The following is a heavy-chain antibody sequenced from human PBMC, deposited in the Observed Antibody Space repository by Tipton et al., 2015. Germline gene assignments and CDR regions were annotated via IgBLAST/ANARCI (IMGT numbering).Heavy chain of an antibody. CDR1: GGSISSYY. Sequence: TLSLTCTVSGGSISSYYWSWIRQPAGKGLEWIGRIYTSGRTNYNPSLKSRVTMSVDTSKNQFSLKLSSVTAADTAVYYCARATGTTAPFRAYGMDVWGPGTAVTVSS. D-gene: IGHD1-1*01. CDR2: IYTSGRT. J-gene: IGHJ6*02. CDR3: ARATGTTAPFRAYGMDV. V-gene: IGHV4-4*07.